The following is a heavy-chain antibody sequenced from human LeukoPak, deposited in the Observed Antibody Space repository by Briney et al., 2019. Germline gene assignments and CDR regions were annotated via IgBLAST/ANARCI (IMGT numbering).Heavy chain of an antibody. D-gene: IGHD6-25*01. CDR2: ISSSGSST. Sequence: GGSLRLSCAASGFHFRDYYMTWIRRAPGKGLEWLSYISSSGSSTNYAASVKGRFTVSRDNSKNTLYLQMNSLRVEDTAVYYCARDGQRLAPYAMDVWGQGTTITVSS. CDR1: GFHFRDYY. CDR3: ARDGQRLAPYAMDV. V-gene: IGHV3-11*06. J-gene: IGHJ6*02.